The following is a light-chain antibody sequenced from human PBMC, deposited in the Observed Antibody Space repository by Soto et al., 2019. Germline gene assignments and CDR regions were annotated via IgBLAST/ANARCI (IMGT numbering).Light chain of an antibody. CDR3: QRANSFPQT. V-gene: IGKV1-12*01. J-gene: IGKJ1*01. Sequence: DIQMTQSPSSVSASVGDRVTMTCRASQGISSWLVWYQQKAGKAPKLLLYAASKLQSGVPSRFSGSGSGTDFTLTISSLQSEDSATYYCQRANSFPQTFGQGTTVESK. CDR1: QGISSW. CDR2: AAS.